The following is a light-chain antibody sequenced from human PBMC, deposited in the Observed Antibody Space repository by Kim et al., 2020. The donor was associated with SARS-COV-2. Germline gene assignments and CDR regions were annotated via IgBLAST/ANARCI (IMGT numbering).Light chain of an antibody. V-gene: IGKV3-15*01. CDR1: QSVSSN. CDR2: GAS. J-gene: IGKJ2*01. CDR3: QQYNNWPPYT. Sequence: EIVMTQSPATLSVSPGERATLSCRASQSVSSNLAWYQQKPGQAPRLLIYGASTRATGIPARFSGSGSGIEFTLTISSLQSEDFAVYYCQQYNNWPPYTFGQGTKLEI.